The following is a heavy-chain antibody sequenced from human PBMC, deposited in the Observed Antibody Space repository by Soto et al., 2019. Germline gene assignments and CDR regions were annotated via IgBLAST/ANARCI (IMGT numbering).Heavy chain of an antibody. Sequence: PGGSLRLSCAASGFTFSSYSMNWVRQAPGKGLEWVSSISSSSSYIYYADSVKGRFTISRDNAKNSLYLQMNSLRAEDTAVYYRARGGGEYYDFWSGYYRIDAFDIWGQGTMVTVS. CDR3: ARGGGEYYDFWSGYYRIDAFDI. CDR2: ISSSSSYI. V-gene: IGHV3-21*01. D-gene: IGHD3-3*01. CDR1: GFTFSSYS. J-gene: IGHJ3*02.